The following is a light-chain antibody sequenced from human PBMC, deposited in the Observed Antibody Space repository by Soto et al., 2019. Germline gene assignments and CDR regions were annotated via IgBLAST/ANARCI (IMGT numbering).Light chain of an antibody. CDR1: QSINSY. Sequence: DIPMTQSPSSLSASVGDRVTITCRASQSINSYLNWYQQKPGKAPNLLIYAASSLQSGVPSRFSGSGSGTEFTLNIRRLQPEDFGTYYCQQSYTTPRTFGQGTKVEIK. CDR3: QQSYTTPRT. V-gene: IGKV1-39*01. J-gene: IGKJ1*01. CDR2: AAS.